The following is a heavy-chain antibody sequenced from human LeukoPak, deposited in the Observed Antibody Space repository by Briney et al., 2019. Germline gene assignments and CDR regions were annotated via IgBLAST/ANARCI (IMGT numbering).Heavy chain of an antibody. V-gene: IGHV1-69*13. J-gene: IGHJ4*02. D-gene: IGHD3-22*01. CDR3: ARDPAYYYDSSLDY. Sequence: ASVKVSCKASGGTFSSYAISWVRQAPGQGLEWMGGIIPIFGTANYAQKFQGRVTITADESTSTAYMELGSLRSEDTAVYYCARDPAYYYDSSLDYWGQGTLVTVSS. CDR1: GGTFSSYA. CDR2: IIPIFGTA.